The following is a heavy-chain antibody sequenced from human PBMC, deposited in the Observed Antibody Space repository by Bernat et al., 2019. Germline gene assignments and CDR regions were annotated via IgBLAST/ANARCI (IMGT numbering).Heavy chain of an antibody. J-gene: IGHJ5*02. Sequence: QVQLVESGGGVVQPGRSLRLSCAASGFTFSSYGIHWVRQAPGKGLEWVAVVSSDGSDKHYADSVKSRFTISRDNPKNTLYLQMNNLRAEDTAVYYCAMLTTVKPWGQGTLVTVSS. V-gene: IGHV3-30*03. CDR1: GFTFSSYG. CDR3: AMLTTVKP. D-gene: IGHD4-17*01. CDR2: VSSDGSDK.